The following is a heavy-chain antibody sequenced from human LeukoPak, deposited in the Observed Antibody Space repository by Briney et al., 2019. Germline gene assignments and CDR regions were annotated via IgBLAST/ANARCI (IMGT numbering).Heavy chain of an antibody. CDR3: AKIIKLYSPLSWFDY. CDR2: ISGSGGST. D-gene: IGHD2-15*01. CDR1: GFTFSSYA. V-gene: IGHV3-23*01. J-gene: IGHJ4*02. Sequence: GGSLRLSCAASGFTFSSYAMSWVRQAPGEGLEWVSAISGSGGSTYYADSVKGRFTISRDNSKNTLYLQMNSLRAEDTAVYYCAKIIKLYSPLSWFDYWGQGTLVTVSS.